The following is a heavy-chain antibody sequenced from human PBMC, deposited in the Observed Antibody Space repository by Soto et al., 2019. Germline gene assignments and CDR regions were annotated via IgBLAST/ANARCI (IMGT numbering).Heavy chain of an antibody. CDR1: GYTFRDYY. CDR2: INPSGGGA. J-gene: IGHJ4*02. D-gene: IGHD2-21*02. V-gene: IGHV1-46*01. CDR3: ARDSCGGDCPLGY. Sequence: GASVKVSCKASGYTFRDYYMHWVRQAPGQGLEWMGMINPSGGGAWYTQKFQGRVTMTRDTSTSTVYMELSSLRSEDTAVYYCARDSCGGDCPLGYWGQGTLVTVSS.